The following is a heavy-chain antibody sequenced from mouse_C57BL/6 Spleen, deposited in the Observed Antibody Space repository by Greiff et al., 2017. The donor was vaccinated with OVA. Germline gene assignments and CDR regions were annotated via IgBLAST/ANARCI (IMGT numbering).Heavy chain of an antibody. J-gene: IGHJ3*01. CDR3: ATMDAGFAY. V-gene: IGHV1-18*01. Sequence: EVKLMESGPELVKPGASVKLPCKASGYTFTNYNMDWVKQSHGKSLEWIGDINPNNGGTIYNQKFKGKATLTVDKSSSTAYMELRSLTSEDTAVYYCATMDAGFAYWGQGTLVTVSA. CDR2: INPNNGGT. CDR1: GYTFTNYN.